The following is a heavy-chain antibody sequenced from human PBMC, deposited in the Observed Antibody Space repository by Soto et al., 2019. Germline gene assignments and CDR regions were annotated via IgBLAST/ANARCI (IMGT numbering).Heavy chain of an antibody. J-gene: IGHJ4*02. Sequence: SETLSLTCTVSGGSVSSGSYYWSWIRQPPGKGLEWIGYIYYSGSTNYNPSLKSRVTISVDTSKNQFSLKLSSVTAADTAVYYCVRQIVGITMIATLFDYWGQGTLVTVSS. V-gene: IGHV4-61*01. CDR1: GGSVSSGSYY. CDR3: VRQIVGITMIATLFDY. D-gene: IGHD3-22*01. CDR2: IYYSGST.